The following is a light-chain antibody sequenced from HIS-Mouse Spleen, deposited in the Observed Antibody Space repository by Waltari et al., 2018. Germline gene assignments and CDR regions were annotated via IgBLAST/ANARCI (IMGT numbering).Light chain of an antibody. CDR3: CSYAGSYTYV. Sequence: QSALTQPRSVSGSPGQSVTISCTGTSSDVGGYNYVSWSQQHPGKAPKLMIYDVSKRPSGVPDRFSGSKSGKTASLTISGLQAEDEADYYCCSYAGSYTYVFGTGTKVTVL. J-gene: IGLJ1*01. V-gene: IGLV2-11*01. CDR1: SSDVGGYNY. CDR2: DVS.